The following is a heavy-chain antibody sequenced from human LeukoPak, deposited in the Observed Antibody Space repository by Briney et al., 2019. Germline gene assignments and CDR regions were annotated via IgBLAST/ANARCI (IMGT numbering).Heavy chain of an antibody. CDR1: GGSISSSSYY. CDR2: IYHSGST. J-gene: IGHJ6*02. Sequence: PSETLSLTCTVSGGSISSSSYYWGWIRQPPGKGLEWIGSIYHSGSTYYNPSLKSRVTISVDTSKNQFSLKLSSVTAADTAVYYCARVAGYCSGGSCYLSYYYYGMDVWGQGTTVTVSS. CDR3: ARVAGYCSGGSCYLSYYYYGMDV. V-gene: IGHV4-39*07. D-gene: IGHD2-15*01.